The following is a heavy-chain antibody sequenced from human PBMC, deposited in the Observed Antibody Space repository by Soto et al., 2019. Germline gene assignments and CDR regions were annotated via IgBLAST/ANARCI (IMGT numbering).Heavy chain of an antibody. CDR3: ARQVSYGDLPSCNWFDP. J-gene: IGHJ5*02. V-gene: IGHV4-39*01. D-gene: IGHD4-17*01. CDR1: GGSISSSSYY. Sequence: QLQLQESGPGLVKPSETLSLTCTVSGGSISSSSYYWGWIRQPPGKGLEWIGSIYYSGSTYYNPSLKSRVTISVDTSKNQFSLKLSSVTAADTAVYSCARQVSYGDLPSCNWFDPWGQGTLVTVSS. CDR2: IYYSGST.